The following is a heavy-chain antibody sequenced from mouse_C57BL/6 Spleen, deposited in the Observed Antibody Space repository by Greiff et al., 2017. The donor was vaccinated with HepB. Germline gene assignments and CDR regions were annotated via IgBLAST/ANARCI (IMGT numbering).Heavy chain of an antibody. V-gene: IGHV1-47*01. D-gene: IGHD1-1*01. CDR1: GYTFTTYP. Sequence: QVQLQQSGAELVKPGASVKMSCKASGYTFTTYPIEWMKQNHGKSLEWIGNFHPYNDDTNYNQKFKGKATLTVDTSSSTAYMQLSSLTSEDSAVYYCARSYYGSSYWYFDVWGTGTTVTVSS. CDR2: FHPYNDDT. J-gene: IGHJ1*03. CDR3: ARSYYGSSYWYFDV.